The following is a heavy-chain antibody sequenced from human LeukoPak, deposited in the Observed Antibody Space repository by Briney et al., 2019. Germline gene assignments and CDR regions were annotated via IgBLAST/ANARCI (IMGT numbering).Heavy chain of an antibody. CDR2: ISSTSSYI. D-gene: IGHD6-19*01. CDR3: ARDGSDSGWIDY. V-gene: IGHV3-21*01. J-gene: IGHJ4*02. Sequence: GGSLRLSCAASGFTFSAYSMNWVRQAPGKGLEWVSFISSTSSYIYYADLVKGRFTISRDNAKNSLYLQMNSLRAEDTAVYYCARDGSDSGWIDYWGQGTLVTVSS. CDR1: GFTFSAYS.